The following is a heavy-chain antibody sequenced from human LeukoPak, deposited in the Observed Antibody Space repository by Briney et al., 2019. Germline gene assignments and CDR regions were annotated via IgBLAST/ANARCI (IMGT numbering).Heavy chain of an antibody. CDR2: INHSGST. Sequence: PSETLSLTCAVYGGSFSGYYWSWIRQPPGKGLEWIGEINHSGSTNYNPPLKSRVTISVDTSKNQFSLKLSSVTATDTAVYYCASGKYYYVYWGQGTLVTVSS. D-gene: IGHD3-10*02. V-gene: IGHV4-34*01. CDR3: ASGKYYYVY. J-gene: IGHJ4*02. CDR1: GGSFSGYY.